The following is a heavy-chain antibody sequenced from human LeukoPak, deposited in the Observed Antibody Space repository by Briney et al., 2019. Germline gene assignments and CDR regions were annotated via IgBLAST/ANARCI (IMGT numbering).Heavy chain of an antibody. CDR3: ARDPGGYSSSEWFDP. CDR2: TYCRSKWYN. J-gene: IGHJ5*02. V-gene: IGHV6-1*01. Sequence: SQTLSLTCALSGDSVSSNSAAWNWVRQSPSRGLEWLGRTYCRSKWYNDYAVSVKSRITINSDTSKNQFSLQLNSVTPEDTAVYYCARDPGGYSSSEWFDPWGQGTLVTVSS. D-gene: IGHD6-6*01. CDR1: GDSVSSNSAA.